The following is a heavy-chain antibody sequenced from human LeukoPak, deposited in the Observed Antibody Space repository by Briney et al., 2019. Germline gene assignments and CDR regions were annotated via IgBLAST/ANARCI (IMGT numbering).Heavy chain of an antibody. CDR2: ISGYNGNT. D-gene: IGHD1-26*01. J-gene: IGHJ5*02. CDR1: GYTFSSYG. V-gene: IGHV1-18*01. Sequence: SVKVSCKASGYTFSSYGITWVRQAPAQGLEWVGWISGYNGNTHYAQKFQGRVTMTTDTSTSTAYMELGSLRSDDTAVYYCARDEMGYSGSYYLSFDPWGQGTLVAVAS. CDR3: ARDEMGYSGSYYLSFDP.